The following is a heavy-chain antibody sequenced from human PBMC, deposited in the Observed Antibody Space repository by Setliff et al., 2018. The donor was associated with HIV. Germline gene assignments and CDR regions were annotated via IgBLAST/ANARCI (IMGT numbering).Heavy chain of an antibody. V-gene: IGHV4-39*07. Sequence: PSETLSLTCTVSGGSISSSSYYWGWIRQPPGKGLEWIGSIYYSGSTYYNPSLKSRVTISVDTSKNQFSLKLSSVTAADTAVYYCARDLYSSGWYGLYYYGMDVWGQGTTVTVS. D-gene: IGHD6-19*01. J-gene: IGHJ6*02. CDR3: ARDLYSSGWYGLYYYGMDV. CDR1: GGSISSSSYY. CDR2: IYYSGST.